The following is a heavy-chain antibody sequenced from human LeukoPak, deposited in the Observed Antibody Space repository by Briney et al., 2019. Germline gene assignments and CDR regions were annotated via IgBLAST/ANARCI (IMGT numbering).Heavy chain of an antibody. Sequence: SETLSLTCAVYGGSFSGYYWSWLRQPPGRGLEWIGEGDERGGTKYNPSFMSRVTISADTSRNQFSLKLISVTAADTAVYYCAKNGQRGFSFDPWGQGTLVTVSS. CDR1: GGSFSGYY. J-gene: IGHJ5*02. D-gene: IGHD2-8*01. CDR2: GDERGGT. CDR3: AKNGQRGFSFDP. V-gene: IGHV4-34*01.